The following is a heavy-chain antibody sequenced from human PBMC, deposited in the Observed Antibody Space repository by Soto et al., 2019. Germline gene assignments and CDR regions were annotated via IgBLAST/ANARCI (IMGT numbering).Heavy chain of an antibody. V-gene: IGHV4-38-2*01. CDR2: IYHSGST. CDR1: GYSISSGYY. J-gene: IGHJ5*02. D-gene: IGHD4-17*01. Sequence: TLSETLSLTCAVSGYSISSGYYWGWIRQTPGKGLEWIASIYHSGSTYYNPSLKSRVTISVDTSKNQFSLKLTSVTAADTAVYYCARGAARVTPGWFEPWGQGIMVTVSS. CDR3: ARGAARVTPGWFEP.